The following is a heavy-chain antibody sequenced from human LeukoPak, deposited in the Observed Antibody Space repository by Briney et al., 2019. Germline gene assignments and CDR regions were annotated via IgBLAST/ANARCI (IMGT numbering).Heavy chain of an antibody. Sequence: GGSLRLSCAASGFTFSTYAMTWVRQAPGKGLEWVSDISGSGGFTNYADSVKGRFTISRDNSKNTLYLQMNSLRAEDTAVYYYAKTPTRYYDSSGYYYFDLWGQGTLVTVSS. CDR2: ISGSGGFT. CDR1: GFTFSTYA. D-gene: IGHD3-22*01. CDR3: AKTPTRYYDSSGYYYFDL. J-gene: IGHJ4*02. V-gene: IGHV3-23*01.